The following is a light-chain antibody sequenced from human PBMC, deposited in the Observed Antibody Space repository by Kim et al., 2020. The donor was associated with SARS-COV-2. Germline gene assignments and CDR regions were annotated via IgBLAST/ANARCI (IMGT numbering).Light chain of an antibody. J-gene: IGKJ1*01. CDR1: QSVRNSY. Sequence: EIVLMQSPGTLSLSPGERATLSCRASQSVRNSYLAWYQQKPGQAPRLLIYGASARATGIPDRFSGSGSGTDFTLSISRLEPEDFAVYYCQQYDRSPRTFGQGTKVEI. CDR3: QQYDRSPRT. CDR2: GAS. V-gene: IGKV3-20*01.